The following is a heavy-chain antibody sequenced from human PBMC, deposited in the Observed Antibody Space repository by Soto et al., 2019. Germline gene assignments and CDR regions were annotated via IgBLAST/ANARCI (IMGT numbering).Heavy chain of an antibody. V-gene: IGHV1-3*01. CDR3: ARGDFSDV. Sequence: ASVKVSCKASGYTFTSYPMHWVRQAGQRLEWMGWINAGNGDTKYSQKFQGRVTITRDISANTDFMDLSSLTSEDTAVYYCARGDFSDVWGQ. CDR1: GYTFTSYP. CDR2: INAGNGDT. J-gene: IGHJ6*02.